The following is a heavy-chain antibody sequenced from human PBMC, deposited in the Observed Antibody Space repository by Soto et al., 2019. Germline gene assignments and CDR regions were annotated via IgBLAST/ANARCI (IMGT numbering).Heavy chain of an antibody. D-gene: IGHD2-21*02. CDR2: IYYSGST. J-gene: IGHJ4*02. Sequence: SETLSLTCTVSGGSISSYYWSWIRQPPGKGLEWIGYIYYSGSTNYNPSLKSRVTISVDTSKNQFSLKLSSVTAADTAVYYCARVIYNETHCGGDCYVDYWGQGTLVTVSS. CDR1: GGSISSYY. V-gene: IGHV4-59*01. CDR3: ARVIYNETHCGGDCYVDY.